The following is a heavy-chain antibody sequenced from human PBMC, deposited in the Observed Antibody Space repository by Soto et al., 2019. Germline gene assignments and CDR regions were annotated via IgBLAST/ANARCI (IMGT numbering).Heavy chain of an antibody. CDR2: ISAYNGNT. CDR1: GFTFTSYA. CDR3: AADVGGYIYGLGKY. D-gene: IGHD5-18*01. J-gene: IGHJ4*02. V-gene: IGHV1-18*01. Sequence: ASVKVSCKASGFTFTSYAITWVRQAPGQGLEWMGWISAYNGNTNYAQNLQGRVTITRDMSTSTAYMELSGLRSEDTAVYYCAADVGGYIYGLGKYWGQGTLVTVSS.